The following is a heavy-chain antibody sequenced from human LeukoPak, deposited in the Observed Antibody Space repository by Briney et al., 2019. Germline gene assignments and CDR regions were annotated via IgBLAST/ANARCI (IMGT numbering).Heavy chain of an antibody. CDR1: GGTFSSYA. Sequence: ASVKVSCKASGGTFSSYAISWVRQAPGQGLEWMGGIIPIFGTANYAQKFQGRVTMTRDTSTSTVYMELSSLRSEDTAVYYCARSSVMVRDLIDVWGKGTTVTISS. J-gene: IGHJ6*03. CDR3: ARSSVMVRDLIDV. CDR2: IIPIFGTA. V-gene: IGHV1-69*05. D-gene: IGHD3-10*01.